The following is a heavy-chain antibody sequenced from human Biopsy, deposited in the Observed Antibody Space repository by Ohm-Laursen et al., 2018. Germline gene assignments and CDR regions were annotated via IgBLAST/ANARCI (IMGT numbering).Heavy chain of an antibody. CDR3: ARVAGGYAYYYGMDV. Sequence: SDTLSLTCAVSGCSVTNDYYWGWIRQPPGKGLEWIGNIYYDGITYYNPSLKSRVAMSVDTSKNQFSLRLTSVTAADTAVYYCARVAGGYAYYYGMDVWGQGTTVIVSS. V-gene: IGHV4-38-2*01. CDR2: IYYDGIT. D-gene: IGHD5-12*01. CDR1: GCSVTNDYY. J-gene: IGHJ6*02.